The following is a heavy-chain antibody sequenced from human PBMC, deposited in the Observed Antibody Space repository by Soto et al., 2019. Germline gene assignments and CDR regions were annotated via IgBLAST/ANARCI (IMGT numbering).Heavy chain of an antibody. V-gene: IGHV3-30*18. CDR2: ISYDGSNK. J-gene: IGHJ6*02. Sequence: GGSLRLSCAASGFTFSSYGMHWVRQAPGKGLEWVAVISYDGSNKYYADSVKGRFTISRDNSKNTLYLQMNSLRAEDTAVYYCAKLAILVVPAANPQLYGMDVWGQGTTVTVSS. CDR1: GFTFSSYG. CDR3: AKLAILVVPAANPQLYGMDV. D-gene: IGHD2-2*01.